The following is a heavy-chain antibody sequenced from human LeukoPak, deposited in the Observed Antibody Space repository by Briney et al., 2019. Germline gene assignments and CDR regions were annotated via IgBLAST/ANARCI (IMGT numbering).Heavy chain of an antibody. CDR1: GGSISSYY. Sequence: PSETLSLTCTVSGGSISSYYWSWIRQPPGKGLGWIGYIYYSGSTNYNPSLKSRVTISVDTSKNQFSLKLSSVTAADTAVYYCARLTGYSSESWFDPWGQGTLVTVSS. D-gene: IGHD3-9*01. CDR3: ARLTGYSSESWFDP. J-gene: IGHJ5*02. CDR2: IYYSGST. V-gene: IGHV4-59*01.